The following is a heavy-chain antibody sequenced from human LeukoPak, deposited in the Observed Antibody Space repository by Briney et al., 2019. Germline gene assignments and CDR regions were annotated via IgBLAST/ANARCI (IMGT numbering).Heavy chain of an antibody. CDR1: GFTFSDYY. J-gene: IGHJ4*02. V-gene: IGHV3-15*01. D-gene: IGHD3-22*01. CDR3: TTDGYIVVVTYYFDY. CDR2: IKSKTDGGTT. Sequence: GGSLRLSCAASGFTFSDYYMSWIRQAPGKGLEWVGRIKSKTDGGTTDYAAPVKGRFTISRDDSKNTLYLQMNSLKTEDTAVYYCTTDGYIVVVTYYFDYWGQGTLVTVSS.